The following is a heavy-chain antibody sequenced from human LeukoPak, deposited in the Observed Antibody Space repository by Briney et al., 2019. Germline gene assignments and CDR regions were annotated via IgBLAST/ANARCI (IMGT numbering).Heavy chain of an antibody. CDR2: ISAYNGNT. J-gene: IGHJ6*02. D-gene: IGHD2-2*01. V-gene: IGHV1-18*01. CDR3: ARSVKGYQLPEPGLGMDV. CDR1: GYTFTSYG. Sequence: GASVKVSCKASGYTFTSYGISWVRQAPGQGLEWMGWISAYNGNTNYAQKLQGRVTMTTDTSTSTAYMELRSLRSDDTAVYYCARSVKGYQLPEPGLGMDVWGQGTTVTVSS.